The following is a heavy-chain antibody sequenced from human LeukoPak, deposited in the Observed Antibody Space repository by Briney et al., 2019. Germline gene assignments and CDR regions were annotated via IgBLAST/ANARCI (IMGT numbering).Heavy chain of an antibody. J-gene: IGHJ3*02. CDR1: GGSISSGGYY. CDR2: IYYSGST. CDR3: ARVTRSIAARSVALDI. V-gene: IGHV4-31*03. Sequence: TLSLTCTVSGGSISSGGYYWSWIRQHPGKGLECIGYIYYSGSTYYNPSLKSRVTISVDTSKNQFSLKLSSVTAADTAVYYCARVTRSIAARSVALDIWGQGTMVTVSS. D-gene: IGHD6-6*01.